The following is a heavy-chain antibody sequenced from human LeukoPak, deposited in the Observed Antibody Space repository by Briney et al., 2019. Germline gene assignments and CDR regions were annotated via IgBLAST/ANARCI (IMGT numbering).Heavy chain of an antibody. CDR2: IYYSGST. V-gene: IGHV4-59*01. Sequence: PSETLSLTCTVSGGSISSYYWSWIRQPPGKGLEWIGYIYYSGSTNDNPSLKSRVTISVDTSKNQFSLKLSSVSAADTAVYYCARGGYYYFDYGGQGTLVTVSS. J-gene: IGHJ4*02. CDR1: GGSISSYY. D-gene: IGHD2-21*01. CDR3: ARGGYYYFDY.